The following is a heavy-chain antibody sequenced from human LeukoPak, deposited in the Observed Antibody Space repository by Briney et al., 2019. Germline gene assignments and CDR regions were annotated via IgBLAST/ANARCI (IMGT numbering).Heavy chain of an antibody. J-gene: IGHJ4*02. CDR1: GGSISSYY. Sequence: KPSETLSLTCTVSGGSISSYYWSWIRQPPGKGLEWIGEINHSGSTNYNPSLKSRVTISVDTSKNQFSLKLSSVTAADTAVYYCARGLTPTGCSSTSCSFDYWGQGTLVTVSS. CDR2: INHSGST. D-gene: IGHD2-2*01. V-gene: IGHV4-34*01. CDR3: ARGLTPTGCSSTSCSFDY.